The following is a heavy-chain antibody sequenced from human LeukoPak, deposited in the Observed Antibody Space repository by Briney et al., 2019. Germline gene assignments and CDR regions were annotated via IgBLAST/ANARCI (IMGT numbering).Heavy chain of an antibody. CDR3: AIVRGYNWEGAFDF. CDR2: ISAYNGNT. Sequence: ASVKVSCKASGYTFTSYGISWVRQAPGQGLEWMGWISAYNGNTNYAQKLQGRVTMTTDTSTSTAYMELRSLRSGDTAVYYCAIVRGYNWEGAFDFWGQGTLVTVSS. J-gene: IGHJ4*02. D-gene: IGHD5-24*01. V-gene: IGHV1-18*01. CDR1: GYTFTSYG.